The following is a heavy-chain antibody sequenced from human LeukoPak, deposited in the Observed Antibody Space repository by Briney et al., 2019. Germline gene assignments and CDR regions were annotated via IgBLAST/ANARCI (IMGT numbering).Heavy chain of an antibody. V-gene: IGHV4-34*01. D-gene: IGHD3-16*02. CDR3: ARGGRYDYVWGSYPFDY. CDR1: GGSFSGYY. J-gene: IGHJ4*02. CDR2: INHSGST. Sequence: SETLSLTCAVYGGSFSGYYWSWIRQPPGKGLEWIGEINHSGSTNYNPSLKSRVTISVDTSKNQCSLKLSSVTAADTAVYYCARGGRYDYVWGSYPFDYWGQGTLVTVSS.